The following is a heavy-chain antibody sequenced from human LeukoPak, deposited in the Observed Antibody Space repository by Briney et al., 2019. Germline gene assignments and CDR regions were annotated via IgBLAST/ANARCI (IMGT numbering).Heavy chain of an antibody. D-gene: IGHD1-26*01. CDR2: IYYSGST. Sequence: SETLSLTCTVSGGSISSSGYYWGWIRQPPGKGLEWIASIYYSGSTYYNPSLKSRVTISVDTSKNQPSLKLGSLTAADTAVYYCARHEYSGSYYGLSWFDPWGQGTLVTVSS. CDR1: GGSISSSGYY. J-gene: IGHJ5*02. V-gene: IGHV4-39*01. CDR3: ARHEYSGSYYGLSWFDP.